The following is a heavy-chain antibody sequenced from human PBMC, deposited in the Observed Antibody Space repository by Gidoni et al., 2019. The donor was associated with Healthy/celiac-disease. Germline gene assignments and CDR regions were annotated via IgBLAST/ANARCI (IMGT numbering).Heavy chain of an antibody. CDR2: ISYDGSNK. J-gene: IGHJ4*02. V-gene: IGHV3-30*18. CDR3: AKDSASGSYFD. D-gene: IGHD1-26*01. CDR1: GFTFSSYG. Sequence: QVQLVESGGGVVQPGRSLSPSCAASGFTFSSYGMHWVRQAPGKGLEWVAVISYDGSNKYYADSVKGRFTISRDNSKNTLYLQMNSLRAEDTAVYYCAKDSASGSYFDYGAREPWSPSPQ.